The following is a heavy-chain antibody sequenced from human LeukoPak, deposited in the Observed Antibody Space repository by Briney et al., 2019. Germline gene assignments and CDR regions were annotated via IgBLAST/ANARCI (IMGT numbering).Heavy chain of an antibody. D-gene: IGHD6-6*01. CDR1: GYTFPTYG. CDR3: ARVVHGSNYLDF. J-gene: IGHJ4*02. V-gene: IGHV1-18*01. Sequence: ASVKVSCKASGYTFPTYGITWVRQAPGQGLEWVGWISGYNDGPYYAQKFQGRVTMATDTSTSTAYMDLRSLRSDDTAVYYCARVVHGSNYLDFWGQGTLVTVSS. CDR2: ISGYNDGP.